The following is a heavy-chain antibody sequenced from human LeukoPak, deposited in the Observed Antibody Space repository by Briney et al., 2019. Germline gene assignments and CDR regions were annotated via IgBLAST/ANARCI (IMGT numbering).Heavy chain of an antibody. CDR2: ISSSGSTI. D-gene: IGHD3-22*01. V-gene: IGHV3-11*04. CDR3: ARGPPYYYDSSGSTWYFDL. Sequence: GGSLRLSCAASGFTFSDYYMSWIRQAPGKGPEWVSYISSSGSTIYYADSVKGRFTISRDNAKNSLYLQMNSLRAEDTAVYYCARGPPYYYDSSGSTWYFDLWGRGTLVTVSS. CDR1: GFTFSDYY. J-gene: IGHJ2*01.